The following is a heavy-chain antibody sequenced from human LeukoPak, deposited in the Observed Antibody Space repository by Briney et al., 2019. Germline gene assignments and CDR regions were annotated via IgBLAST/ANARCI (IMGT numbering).Heavy chain of an antibody. V-gene: IGHV3-23*01. CDR2: ISGSGGST. J-gene: IGHJ3*02. D-gene: IGHD3-3*01. CDR1: GFTFSSYA. Sequence: GGSLRLSCAASGFTFSSYAMSWVRQAPGKGLEWVSAISGSGGSTYYADSVKGRFTISRDNSKNTLYLQMNSLRADDTAVYYCAKLSPYDFWSGYPDHDPFDNWGQGTMVTVSS. CDR3: AKLSPYDFWSGYPDHDPFDN.